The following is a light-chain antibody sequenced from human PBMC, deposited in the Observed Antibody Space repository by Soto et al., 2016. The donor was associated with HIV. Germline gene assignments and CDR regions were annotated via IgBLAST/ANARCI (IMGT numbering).Light chain of an antibody. CDR3: QVWDSSSDHHVV. Sequence: SYELTQPPSVSVAPQKTARITCGGNNIGINSVHWYQQKPGQAPVLVVYDDSDRPSGIPERFSGSNSGNTATLTISTVEAGDEADYYCQVWDSSSDHHVVFGGGTKLTVL. CDR1: NIGINS. J-gene: IGLJ2*01. V-gene: IGLV3-21*03. CDR2: DDS.